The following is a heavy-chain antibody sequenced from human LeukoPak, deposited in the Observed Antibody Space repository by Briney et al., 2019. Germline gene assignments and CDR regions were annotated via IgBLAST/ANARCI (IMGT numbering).Heavy chain of an antibody. V-gene: IGHV4-39*01. Sequence: PSETLSLTCTVSGGSISSSSYYWGWIRQPPGKGLEWIGSIYYSGSTYYNPSLKSRVTISVDTSKNQFSLKLSSVTAADTAVYCCARVAMVRGGIDYWGQGTLVTVSS. CDR1: GGSISSSSYY. CDR2: IYYSGST. CDR3: ARVAMVRGGIDY. D-gene: IGHD3-10*01. J-gene: IGHJ4*02.